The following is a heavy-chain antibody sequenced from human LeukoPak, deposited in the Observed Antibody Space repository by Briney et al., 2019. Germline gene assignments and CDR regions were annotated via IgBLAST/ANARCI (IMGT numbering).Heavy chain of an antibody. CDR2: ISSSSSYI. D-gene: IGHD1-7*01. Sequence: GGSLRLSCAASGFALSSYSMNWVRQAPGKGLEWVSSISSSSSYIYYADSVKGRFTISRDNAKNSLYLQMNSLRAEDTAVYYCARSHRTLRLPDAFDIWGQGTMVTVSS. CDR3: ARSHRTLRLPDAFDI. J-gene: IGHJ3*02. CDR1: GFALSSYS. V-gene: IGHV3-21*01.